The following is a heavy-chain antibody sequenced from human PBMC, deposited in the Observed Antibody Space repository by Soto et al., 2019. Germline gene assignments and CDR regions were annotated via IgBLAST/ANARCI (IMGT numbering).Heavy chain of an antibody. Sequence: GESLKISVKGSGYSCTRYWVGGLRQMPGKGLEWMGIIYPGDSDTRYSPSFQGQVTISADKSISTAYLQWSSLKASDTAMYYCARQDHLTGTYYYYGMDVWGQGTTVTVSS. J-gene: IGHJ6*02. D-gene: IGHD1-7*01. CDR3: ARQDHLTGTYYYYGMDV. CDR2: IYPGDSDT. V-gene: IGHV5-51*01. CDR1: GYSCTRYW.